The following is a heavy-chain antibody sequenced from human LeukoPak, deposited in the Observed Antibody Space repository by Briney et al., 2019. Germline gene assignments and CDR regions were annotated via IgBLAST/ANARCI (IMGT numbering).Heavy chain of an antibody. V-gene: IGHV3-30*01. CDR3: ARVAIFGVVIPPDY. CDR1: GFTFSGYA. CDR2: ISSDGTNR. D-gene: IGHD3-3*02. J-gene: IGHJ4*02. Sequence: GGSLRLSCAASGFTFSGYALHWVRQAPGEGLEWVAVISSDGTNRYYADSVKGRFTISRDNSKNTVYLQMNSLRAEDTAVYYCARVAIFGVVIPPDYWGQGTLVTVSS.